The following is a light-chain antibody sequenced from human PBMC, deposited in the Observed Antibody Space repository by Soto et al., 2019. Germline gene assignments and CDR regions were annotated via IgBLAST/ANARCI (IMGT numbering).Light chain of an antibody. CDR3: QQYGSSPVT. Sequence: EIVLTQSPGTLSLSPGERATLSCRASQSVSSSYLAWYQQKPGQAPRLLIYGASSRATGIPDRFSGSGSGTASTLTISRREPEDVAVYYCQQYGSSPVTFGQGTKVEIK. J-gene: IGKJ1*01. CDR2: GAS. CDR1: QSVSSSY. V-gene: IGKV3-20*01.